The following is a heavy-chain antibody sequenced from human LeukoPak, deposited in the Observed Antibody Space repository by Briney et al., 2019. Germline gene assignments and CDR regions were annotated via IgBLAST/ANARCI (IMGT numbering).Heavy chain of an antibody. V-gene: IGHV3-23*01. CDR1: GFSFSSYA. CDR2: MSHSGDNT. CDR3: AKQLGYCSDGSCYFPY. J-gene: IGHJ4*02. Sequence: GGSLRLSCAASGFSFSSYAMNWVRQAPGRGLEWVSVMSHSGDNTYYADSVKGRFTISRDKSKNTLYLEMNSLRAEDTAVYYCAKQLGYCSDGSCYFPYWGQGTLVTVSS. D-gene: IGHD2-15*01.